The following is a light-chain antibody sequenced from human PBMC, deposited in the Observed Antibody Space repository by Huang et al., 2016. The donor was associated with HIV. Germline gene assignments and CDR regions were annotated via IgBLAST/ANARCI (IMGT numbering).Light chain of an antibody. J-gene: IGKJ5*01. CDR2: GAS. CDR3: QQYNNWPRA. Sequence: EIVMTQSPATLSVSPGERATLSCRASQSVSSNLAWYQQKPGQAPRLLIYGASTRATVIPARFSGSGSGTEFTLIISSLQSEDFAVYYCQQYNNWPRAFGQGTRLEIK. CDR1: QSVSSN. V-gene: IGKV3-15*01.